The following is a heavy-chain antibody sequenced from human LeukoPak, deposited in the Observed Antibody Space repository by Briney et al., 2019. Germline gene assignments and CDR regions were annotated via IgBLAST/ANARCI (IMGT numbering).Heavy chain of an antibody. CDR3: ARVGGSGSSFDY. CDR2: IYYTGST. J-gene: IGHJ4*02. D-gene: IGHD3-10*01. CDR1: GGSINNFY. V-gene: IGHV4-59*01. Sequence: SETLSLTCTVSGGSINNFYWYWVRQPPWKGLEWIGYIYYTGSTNYNPSLKSRVTISVDTSKNLFSLRLTYLTAADTAVYYCARVGGSGSSFDYWGQGTQVTVSS.